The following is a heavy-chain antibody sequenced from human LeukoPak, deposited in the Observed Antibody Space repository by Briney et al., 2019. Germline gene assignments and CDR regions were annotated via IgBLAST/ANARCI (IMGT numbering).Heavy chain of an antibody. CDR2: MNPNSGNT. CDR1: GYTFTSYD. J-gene: IGHJ6*02. V-gene: IGHV1-8*01. CDR3: ARLYYYGSGSGFYYGMDV. Sequence: ASVKVSCKASGYTFTSYDINWVRQATGQGLEWMGWMNPNSGNTGYAQKFQGRVTMTRNTSISTAYMELSSLRSEDTAVYYCARLYYYGSGSGFYYGMDVWGQGTTVTVSS. D-gene: IGHD3-10*01.